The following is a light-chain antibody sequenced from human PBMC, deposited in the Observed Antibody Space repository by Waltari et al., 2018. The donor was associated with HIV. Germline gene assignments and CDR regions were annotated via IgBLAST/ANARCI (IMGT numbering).Light chain of an antibody. CDR2: KDS. J-gene: IGLJ2*01. CDR3: QSADSSGTYVV. V-gene: IGLV3-25*03. Sequence: SYELTQPPSVSVSPGQTARLTCSGDALPKQDAYWYQQKPGQAPVLVIYKDSQRPSGIPGRFSGSSSGTTVTLTISGVQAEDEADYYCQSADSSGTYVVFGGGTKLTVL. CDR1: ALPKQD.